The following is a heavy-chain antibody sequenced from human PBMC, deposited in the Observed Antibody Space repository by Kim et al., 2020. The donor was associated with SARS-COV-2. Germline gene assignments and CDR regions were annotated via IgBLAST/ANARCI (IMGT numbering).Heavy chain of an antibody. J-gene: IGHJ6*01. CDR3: ARGGAVLRFLEWLSSYFYY. Sequence: ASVKVSCKASGYTFSNYAMHWVCQAPGQRLEWMGWINAGSGNTEYSQKFQGRLIITRDTSASTAYMELSSLRSEDTAVYYCARGGAVLRFLEWLSSYFYY. CDR1: GYTFSNYA. V-gene: IGHV1-3*01. CDR2: INAGSGNT. D-gene: IGHD3-3*01.